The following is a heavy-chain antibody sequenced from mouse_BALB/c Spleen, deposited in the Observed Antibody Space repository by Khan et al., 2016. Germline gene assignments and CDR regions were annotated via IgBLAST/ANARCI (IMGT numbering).Heavy chain of an antibody. D-gene: IGHD2-2*01. CDR1: GFTFSSFG. Sequence: EVELVESGGGLVQPGGSRKLSCAASGFTFSSFGMHWVRQAPEKGLEWVAYISSGSSTIYYADTVKGRFTISRDNPKNTLFRQMTSLRSEDTAMYYCAREGLRRRSAMDYWGQGTSVTVSS. J-gene: IGHJ4*01. CDR3: AREGLRRRSAMDY. CDR2: ISSGSSTI. V-gene: IGHV5-17*02.